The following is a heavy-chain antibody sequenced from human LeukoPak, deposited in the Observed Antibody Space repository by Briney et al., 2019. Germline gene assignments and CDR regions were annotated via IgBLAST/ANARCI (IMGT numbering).Heavy chain of an antibody. CDR3: ARVRLRAAPGYYFDY. Sequence: PSQTLSLTCTVSGGSISSGDYYWSWIRQPPGKGLEWIGYIYYSGSTYYNPSLKSRVTISVDTSKNQFSLKLSSVTAADTAVYYCARVRLRAAPGYYFDYWGQGTLVTVSS. D-gene: IGHD6-6*01. V-gene: IGHV4-30-4*01. J-gene: IGHJ4*02. CDR2: IYYSGST. CDR1: GGSISSGDYY.